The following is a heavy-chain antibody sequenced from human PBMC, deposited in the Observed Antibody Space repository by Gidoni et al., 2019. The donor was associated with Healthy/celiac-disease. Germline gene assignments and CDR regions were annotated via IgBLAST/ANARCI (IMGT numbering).Heavy chain of an antibody. V-gene: IGHV3-33*01. J-gene: IGHJ4*02. Sequence: QVQLVEAGGGGVQPGRSRRLSCAASGLTFSSYGMHWVRQAPGKGLEWVAVIWSDGSNKYYADSVQGRFTISRDNSKHTLYLHIHSLRAEDTAVYYCASDRLRLLWFGELGYWGQGTLVTVSS. D-gene: IGHD3-10*01. CDR1: GLTFSSYG. CDR2: IWSDGSNK. CDR3: ASDRLRLLWFGELGY.